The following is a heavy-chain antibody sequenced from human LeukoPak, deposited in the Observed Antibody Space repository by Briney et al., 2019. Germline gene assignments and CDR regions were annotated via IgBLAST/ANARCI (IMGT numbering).Heavy chain of an antibody. CDR3: ATSRRIRNWFDP. V-gene: IGHV1-24*01. CDR1: GYTLTELS. CDR2: FDPKDGET. J-gene: IGHJ5*02. D-gene: IGHD2-15*01. Sequence: GASVKVSCKVSGYTLTELSMHWVRQAPGKGLEWMGGFDPKDGETIYAQKFQGRVTMTEDTSTDTAYMELSSLRSEDTAVYYCATSRRIRNWFDPWGQGTLVTVSS.